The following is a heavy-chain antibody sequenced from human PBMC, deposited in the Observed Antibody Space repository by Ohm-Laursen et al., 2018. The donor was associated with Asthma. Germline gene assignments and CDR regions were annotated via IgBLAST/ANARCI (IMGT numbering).Heavy chain of an antibody. V-gene: IGHV1-8*01. CDR3: ARVSGSTSSFDS. CDR2: VNPNSGNT. Sequence: ASVKVSCKASGYTFTSYDINWVRQAPGQGLEWMGWVNPNSGNTDYAQRFQGRVTMTRNTTIKTAYMELTSLRFEDTAVYYSARVSGSTSSFDSWGQGTPVTVSS. CDR1: GYTFTSYD. D-gene: IGHD6-6*01. J-gene: IGHJ4*02.